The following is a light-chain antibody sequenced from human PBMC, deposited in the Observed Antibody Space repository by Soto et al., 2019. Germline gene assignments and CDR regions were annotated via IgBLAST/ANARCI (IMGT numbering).Light chain of an antibody. CDR2: DAS. J-gene: IGKJ4*01. Sequence: EIVLTQSPATLSLSPGERPTLSCRASQSVSSYLAWYQQKPCQAPGXLIYDASNRATGIPARFSGSGSGTDFTLTISSLEPEDFAGDYCQQRSNWLTFGGGTKGDI. V-gene: IGKV3-11*01. CDR3: QQRSNWLT. CDR1: QSVSSY.